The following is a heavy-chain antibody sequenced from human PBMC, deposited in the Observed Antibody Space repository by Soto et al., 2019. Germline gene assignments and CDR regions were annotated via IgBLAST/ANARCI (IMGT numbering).Heavy chain of an antibody. CDR3: ARDKTYYYDSSGYSYFDY. Sequence: SETLSLTCTVSGGSISSYYWRWIRRPAGKGLEWIGRIYTSGSTNYNPSLKSRVTMSVDTSKNQFSLKLSSVTAADTAVYYCARDKTYYYDSSGYSYFDYWGQGTLVTVSS. CDR1: GGSISSYY. CDR2: IYTSGST. J-gene: IGHJ4*02. V-gene: IGHV4-4*07. D-gene: IGHD3-22*01.